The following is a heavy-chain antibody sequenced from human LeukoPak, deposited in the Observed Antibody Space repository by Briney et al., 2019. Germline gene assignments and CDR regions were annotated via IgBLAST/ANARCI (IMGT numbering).Heavy chain of an antibody. V-gene: IGHV1-46*01. J-gene: IGHJ6*03. D-gene: IGHD5-24*01. CDR3: ARGPPLREMATIRIYYYYYMDV. CDR1: GYIFTNYY. Sequence: ASVKVSCKASGYIFTNYYMHWVRQAPGLGLEWMGMINPSGGSTRYAQKFQGRVAMTRDTSTSTVYMELSSLRSEDTAVYYCARGPPLREMATIRIYYYYYMDVWGKGTTVTVSS. CDR2: INPSGGST.